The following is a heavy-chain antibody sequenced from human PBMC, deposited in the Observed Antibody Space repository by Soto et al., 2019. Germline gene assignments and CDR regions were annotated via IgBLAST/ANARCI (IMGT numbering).Heavy chain of an antibody. D-gene: IGHD2-8*01. CDR2: IYHSGST. CDR1: GGSISSGGYS. V-gene: IGHV4-30-2*01. CDR3: YRDGGFCTNGVCPVYYYYGMDV. Sequence: PSETLSLTCAVSGGSISSGGYSWSWIRQPPGKGLEWIGYIYHSGSTYYNPSLKSRVTISVDRSNNQFSLKLSSVTAADTAVYYCYRDGGFCTNGVCPVYYYYGMDVWGQGTTVTVSS. J-gene: IGHJ6*02.